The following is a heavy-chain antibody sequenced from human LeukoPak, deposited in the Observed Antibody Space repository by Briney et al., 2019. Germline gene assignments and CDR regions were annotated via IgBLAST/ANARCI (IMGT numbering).Heavy chain of an antibody. J-gene: IGHJ4*02. CDR1: GFTFGSYA. Sequence: PGRSLRLSCVASGFTFGSYAMSWVRQAPGKGLEWVSAISGSGGSTYYADSVKGRFTISRDNSKNTLYLQMNSLRAEDTAVYYCAKASLNYDFWSGHLYYFDYWGQGTLVTVSS. CDR2: ISGSGGST. V-gene: IGHV3-23*01. D-gene: IGHD3-3*01. CDR3: AKASLNYDFWSGHLYYFDY.